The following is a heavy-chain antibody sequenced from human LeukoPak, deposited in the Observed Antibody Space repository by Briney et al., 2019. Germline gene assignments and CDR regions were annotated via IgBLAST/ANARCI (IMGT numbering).Heavy chain of an antibody. J-gene: IGHJ4*02. CDR2: INHNGNVN. V-gene: IGHV3-7*01. CDR1: GFTFSSYW. Sequence: GGSLRLSCAASGFTFSSYWMNWARQAPGKGLEWVASINHNGNVNYYVDSVKGRFTISRDSAKNTLYLQMNSLRGEDTAVYYCARGGGPPTTYFDYWGQGTLVTVSS. CDR3: ARGGGPPTTYFDY. D-gene: IGHD2/OR15-2a*01.